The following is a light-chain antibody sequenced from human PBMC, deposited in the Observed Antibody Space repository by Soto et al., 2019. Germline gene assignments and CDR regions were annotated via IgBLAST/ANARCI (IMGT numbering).Light chain of an antibody. V-gene: IGKV3-20*01. J-gene: IGKJ2*03. Sequence: ESLLTQSPGTLSLSPGERATLSCRASQTIIVNYFAWYQQKPGQAPRLLIYGASNRATGVPDRFSGSYSGTDFRLTITILEPEDFAVYYCEQHVNSVYSFCQGTRLEIK. CDR1: QTIIVNY. CDR3: EQHVNSVYS. CDR2: GAS.